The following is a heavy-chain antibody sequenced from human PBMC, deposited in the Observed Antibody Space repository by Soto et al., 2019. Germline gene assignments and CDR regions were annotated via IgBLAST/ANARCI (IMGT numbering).Heavy chain of an antibody. V-gene: IGHV2-70*01. J-gene: IGHJ4*02. CDR2: VDWDDDK. D-gene: IGHD3-16*02. CDR1: GFSLTTILVG. CDR3: ARTYDFLWGGYRYAPFDS. Sequence: SGPTLVNPTQPLTLTCNFSGFSLTTILVGVRWIRQPPGKALEWLALVDWDDDKYYNPSLRTRLTISRDTSRNQVVLTLADMDPVDTATYYCARTYDFLWGGYRYAPFDSWGQGTLVTVSS.